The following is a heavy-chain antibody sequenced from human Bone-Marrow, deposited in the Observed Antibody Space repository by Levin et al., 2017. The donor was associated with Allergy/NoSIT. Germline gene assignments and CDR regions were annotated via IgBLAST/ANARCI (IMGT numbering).Heavy chain of an antibody. V-gene: IGHV3-23*01. CDR1: GFSFSSYS. Sequence: SCAASGFSFSSYSMSWVRQAPGKGLEWLSAITASGIYTNYADSVKGRFTISRDNSKNMLSLQMDSLRADDTAIFYCAKRSDSESGYFDLWGRGTLVTVSS. CDR2: ITASGIYT. CDR3: AKRSDSESGYFDL. D-gene: IGHD1-26*01. J-gene: IGHJ2*01.